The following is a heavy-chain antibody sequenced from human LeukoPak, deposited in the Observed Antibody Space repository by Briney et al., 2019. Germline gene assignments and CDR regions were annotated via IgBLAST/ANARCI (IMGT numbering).Heavy chain of an antibody. D-gene: IGHD6-19*01. CDR3: ARGRGSSGWSERYYFDY. Sequence: ASVTVSCKASGYTFTSYYMHWVRQAPGQGLEWMGIINPSGGSTSYAQKFQGRVTMTRDTSTSTVYMELSGLRSEDTAVYYCARGRGSSGWSERYYFDYWGQGTLVTVSS. CDR1: GYTFTSYY. CDR2: INPSGGST. V-gene: IGHV1-46*01. J-gene: IGHJ4*02.